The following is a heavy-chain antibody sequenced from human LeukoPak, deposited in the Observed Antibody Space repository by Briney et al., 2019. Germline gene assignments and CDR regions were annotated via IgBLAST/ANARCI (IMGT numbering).Heavy chain of an antibody. CDR1: GGSFSGYY. CDR2: INHSGST. Sequence: SETLSLTCAVYGGSFSGYYWSWIRQPPGKGLEWIGEINHSGSTNYNPSLKSRVTISVDTSKNQFSLKLSSVTAADTAVYYCASITVENWFDPWGQGTLVTVSS. V-gene: IGHV4-34*01. D-gene: IGHD4-11*01. CDR3: ASITVENWFDP. J-gene: IGHJ5*02.